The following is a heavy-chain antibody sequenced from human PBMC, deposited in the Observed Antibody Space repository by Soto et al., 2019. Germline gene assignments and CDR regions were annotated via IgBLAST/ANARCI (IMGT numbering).Heavy chain of an antibody. D-gene: IGHD5-18*01. V-gene: IGHV4-4*07. CDR1: GGSIRNYY. Sequence: QVQLQESGPGLVRPPETLSLTCTVSGGSIRNYYWAWIRQSAGKGLEWIGRIYPSGRTHYNPSLTGRVTMSIDTSKNQFSLRLTSVTAADTATYYCARDYDVNTALDYWYFDLWGRGTLVTVSS. CDR3: ARDYDVNTALDYWYFDL. J-gene: IGHJ2*01. CDR2: IYPSGRT.